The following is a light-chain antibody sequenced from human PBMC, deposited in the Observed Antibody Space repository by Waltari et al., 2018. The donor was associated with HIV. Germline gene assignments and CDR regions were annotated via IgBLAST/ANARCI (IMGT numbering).Light chain of an antibody. CDR3: CSYGGSWSFV. Sequence: HSALTQPRSVSGSPGQSVTISCAGSSSDVGSYGYVSWYPQKSGKAPQLIIYDVNKRPSGVPPRFSGAKSGDTASLTISGLQAEDEGDFYCCSYGGSWSFVFGGGTRVTVL. CDR1: SSDVGSYGY. V-gene: IGLV2-11*01. CDR2: DVN. J-gene: IGLJ2*01.